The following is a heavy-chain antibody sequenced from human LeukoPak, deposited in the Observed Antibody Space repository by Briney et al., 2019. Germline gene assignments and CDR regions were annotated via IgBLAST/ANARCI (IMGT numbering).Heavy chain of an antibody. Sequence: SETLSLTCAVYGGSFSGYYWNWIRQPPGKGLEWIGEINHSGSTNYNLSLKSRVTISADMSKKQVSLKLSSVTAADTAVYYCARNEGGGGYWGQGTLVTVSS. V-gene: IGHV4-34*01. CDR3: ARNEGGGGY. CDR1: GGSFSGYY. D-gene: IGHD3-16*01. CDR2: INHSGST. J-gene: IGHJ4*02.